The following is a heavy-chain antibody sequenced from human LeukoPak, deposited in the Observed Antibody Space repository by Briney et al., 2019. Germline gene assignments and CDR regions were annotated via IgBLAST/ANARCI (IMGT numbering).Heavy chain of an antibody. CDR1: GGSISSYY. D-gene: IGHD2-15*01. V-gene: IGHV4-59*08. Sequence: PSETLSLTCTVSGGSISSYYWSWIRQPPGKGLEWIGYIYYSGSTNYNPSLKSRVTISVGTSKNQFSLKLSSVTAADTAVYYCASGALGYCSGGSCPPLDYWGQGTLVTVSS. CDR2: IYYSGST. CDR3: ASGALGYCSGGSCPPLDY. J-gene: IGHJ4*02.